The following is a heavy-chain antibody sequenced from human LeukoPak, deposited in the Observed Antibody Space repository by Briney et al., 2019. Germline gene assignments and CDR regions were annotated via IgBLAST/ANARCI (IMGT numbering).Heavy chain of an antibody. J-gene: IGHJ6*02. Sequence: GGSLRLSCAASGFTFSDYYMSWIRQAPGKGLEWVAVISYDGSNKYYADSVKGRFTISRDNAKNSLYLQMNSLRAEDTATYYCARDREEKARIGGMDVWGQGTTVIVSS. CDR3: ARDREEKARIGGMDV. V-gene: IGHV3-30-3*01. D-gene: IGHD3-16*01. CDR1: GFTFSDYY. CDR2: ISYDGSNK.